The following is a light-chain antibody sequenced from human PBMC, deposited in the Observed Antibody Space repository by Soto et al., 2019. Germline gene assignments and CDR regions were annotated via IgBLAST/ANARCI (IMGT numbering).Light chain of an antibody. CDR3: QQYGSSPFT. CDR1: RSVSSSY. J-gene: IGKJ3*01. CDR2: GAS. Sequence: EIVLTQSPGTLSLSPGERATLSCRASRSVSSSYLAWYQQKPGQAPRLLIYGASSGATGIPDRFSGSGSGTDFTLTISRLEPEDFAVYYCQQYGSSPFTFGPGTKVDIK. V-gene: IGKV3-20*01.